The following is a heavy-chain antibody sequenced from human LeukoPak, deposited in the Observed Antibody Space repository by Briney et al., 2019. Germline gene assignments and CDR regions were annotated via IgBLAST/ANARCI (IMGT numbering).Heavy chain of an antibody. CDR2: ISSSSSYI. V-gene: IGHV3-21*01. J-gene: IGHJ5*02. D-gene: IGHD5-18*01. CDR3: AILSVDTAMVTDWFDP. Sequence: KPGGSLRLSCAASGFTFSSYSMNWVRQAPGKGLEWVSSISSSSSYIYYADSVKGRFTISRDNAKNSLYLQMNSLRAEDTAAYYCAILSVDTAMVTDWFDPWGQGTLVTVSS. CDR1: GFTFSSYS.